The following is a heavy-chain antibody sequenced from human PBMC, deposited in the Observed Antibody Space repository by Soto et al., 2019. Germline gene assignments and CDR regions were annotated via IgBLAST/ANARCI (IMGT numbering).Heavy chain of an antibody. Sequence: ASVKVSRKASGYTFTDYYIHWVRQAPGQGLEWMGWINPKSGGTNYAQKFQGRVTMTTDTSIHTGYIELSRLTSEDTAVYYCARGGITIFAVIDYWGQGTLVTVSS. D-gene: IGHD3-3*01. V-gene: IGHV1-2*02. CDR2: INPKSGGT. J-gene: IGHJ4*02. CDR3: ARGGITIFAVIDY. CDR1: GYTFTDYY.